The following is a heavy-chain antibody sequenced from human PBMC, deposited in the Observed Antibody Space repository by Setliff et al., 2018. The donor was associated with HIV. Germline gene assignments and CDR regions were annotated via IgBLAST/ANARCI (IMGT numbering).Heavy chain of an antibody. CDR1: GFTFNSHG. V-gene: IGHV3-30*03. J-gene: IGHJ6*02. Sequence: PGGSLRLSCVASGFTFNSHGMLWVRQAPGKGLEWVAVISFEGSNKKYADSVKGRFTISRDNSKNTLYLQMNSLRAEDTAVYFCVRYLDPHGLDVWGQGTTVTVSS. CDR2: ISFEGSNK. D-gene: IGHD1-1*01. CDR3: VRYLDPHGLDV.